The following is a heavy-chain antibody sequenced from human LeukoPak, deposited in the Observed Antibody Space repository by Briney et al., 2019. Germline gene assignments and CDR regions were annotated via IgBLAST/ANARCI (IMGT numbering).Heavy chain of an antibody. Sequence: SETLSLTCTVSGGSISSSSYYWGWIRQPPGKGLEWIGSIYYSGSTYYNPSLKSRVTISVDTSQNQFSLKFSSVTAADTAVYYCASRKLGNDYWGQGTLVTVSS. D-gene: IGHD7-27*01. J-gene: IGHJ4*02. V-gene: IGHV4-39*07. CDR3: ASRKLGNDY. CDR2: IYYSGST. CDR1: GGSISSSSYY.